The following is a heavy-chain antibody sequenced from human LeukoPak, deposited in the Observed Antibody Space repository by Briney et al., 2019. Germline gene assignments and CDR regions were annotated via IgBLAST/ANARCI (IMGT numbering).Heavy chain of an antibody. Sequence: GGSLRLSCAASGFTFDDYAMHWVRQAPGKGLEWVSGISWNSGSIGYADSVKGRFTISRDNAKNSLYLQMNSLRAEDTAMYYCARGRYSGTTYYFDYWGQGTLVTVSS. J-gene: IGHJ4*02. D-gene: IGHD5-12*01. V-gene: IGHV3-9*01. CDR2: ISWNSGSI. CDR1: GFTFDDYA. CDR3: ARGRYSGTTYYFDY.